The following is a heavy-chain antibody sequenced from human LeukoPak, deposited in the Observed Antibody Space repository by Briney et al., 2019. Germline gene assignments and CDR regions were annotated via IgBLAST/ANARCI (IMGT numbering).Heavy chain of an antibody. Sequence: ASVKVSCKASGYTFTGYYMHWVRQAPGQGLEWMGWINPNSGGTNYAQKFQGRVTMTRGTSISTAYMELSRLRSDDTAVYYCARGHDYGDYSHDYWGQGTLVTVSS. CDR1: GYTFTGYY. CDR3: ARGHDYGDYSHDY. D-gene: IGHD4-17*01. CDR2: INPNSGGT. V-gene: IGHV1-2*02. J-gene: IGHJ4*02.